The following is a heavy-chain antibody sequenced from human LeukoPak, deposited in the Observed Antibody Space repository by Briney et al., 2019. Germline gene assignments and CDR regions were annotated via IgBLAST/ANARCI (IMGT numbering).Heavy chain of an antibody. Sequence: GGSLRLSCAASGFTFSADNVNWVRQAPGEGLEWVSVIYSGGSTYYADSVKGRFTISRDKSKNTVYLQMNSLRFEDTATYYCARTWFDPWGQGTLVTVSS. CDR3: ARTWFDP. V-gene: IGHV3-53*05. J-gene: IGHJ5*02. CDR2: IYSGGST. CDR1: GFTFSADN.